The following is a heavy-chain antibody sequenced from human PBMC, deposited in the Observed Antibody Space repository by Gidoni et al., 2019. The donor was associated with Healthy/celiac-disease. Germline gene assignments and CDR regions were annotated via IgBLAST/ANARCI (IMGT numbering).Heavy chain of an antibody. CDR3: AKDWGIAVAGTGFGDY. D-gene: IGHD6-19*01. J-gene: IGHJ4*02. Sequence: EVQLLESGGGLVQPGGSLRLSCAASGFTFRSYAMSLVRQAPGKGLEWVSAISGSGGSTYYADSVKGRFTISRDNSKNTLYLQMNSLRAEDTAVYYCAKDWGIAVAGTGFGDYWGQGTLVTVSS. CDR2: ISGSGGST. CDR1: GFTFRSYA. V-gene: IGHV3-23*01.